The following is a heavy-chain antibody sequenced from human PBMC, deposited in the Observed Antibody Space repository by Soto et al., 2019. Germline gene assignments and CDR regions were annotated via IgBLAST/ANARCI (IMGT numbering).Heavy chain of an antibody. D-gene: IGHD2-8*01. CDR2: IYSGGST. V-gene: IGHV3-53*01. J-gene: IGHJ4*02. CDR3: ARAPRYCTNGVCSTEPSRIDY. Sequence: GGSLRLSCAASGFTVSSNYMSWVRQAPGKGLEWVSVIYSGGSTYYADSVKGRFTISRDNSKNTLYLQMNSLRAEDTAVYYCARAPRYCTNGVCSTEPSRIDYWGQGTLVTVSS. CDR1: GFTVSSNY.